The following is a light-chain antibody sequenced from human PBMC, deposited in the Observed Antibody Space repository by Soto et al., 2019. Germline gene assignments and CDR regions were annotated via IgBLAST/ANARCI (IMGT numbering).Light chain of an antibody. J-gene: IGKJ1*01. CDR2: KPS. Sequence: IPMTQSPSTLSASVGDRVTITCRASQSISIWLAWYQQKPGKAPKLLIYKPSSLESEVPSRFSGSGSGTEFTLTINSLQPDDSATYYCQQYNSDSTFGQGTKVEIK. CDR3: QQYNSDST. CDR1: QSISIW. V-gene: IGKV1-5*03.